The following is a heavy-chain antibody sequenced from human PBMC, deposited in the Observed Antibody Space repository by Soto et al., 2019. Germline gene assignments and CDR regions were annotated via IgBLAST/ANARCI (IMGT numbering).Heavy chain of an antibody. V-gene: IGHV1-69*06. D-gene: IGHD5-18*01. CDR3: ARVGYSYGLYWFDP. CDR1: GGTFSSYA. Sequence: SVKVSCKASGGTFSSYAISWVRQAPGQGLEWMGGIIPIFGTANYAQKFQGRVTITADKSTSTAYMELSSLRSEDTAVYYCARVGYSYGLYWFDPWGQGTLVTVSS. J-gene: IGHJ5*02. CDR2: IIPIFGTA.